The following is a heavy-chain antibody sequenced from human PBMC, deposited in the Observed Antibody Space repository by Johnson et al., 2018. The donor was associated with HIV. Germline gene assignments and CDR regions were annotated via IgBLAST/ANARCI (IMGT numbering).Heavy chain of an antibody. CDR1: GFTFSDYY. J-gene: IGHJ3*01. V-gene: IGHV3-11*04. CDR2: ITSTGITV. D-gene: IGHD3-16*01. Sequence: QMQLVESGGGLVKPGGSLRLSCAASGFTFSDYYMSWIRQAPGKGLEWVSYITSTGITVYYTDSVKGRFTISRDNAKNSLSLQMNSLRPEDTAVYYCARSRHGGIQQSDAFDVWGQGTMVTVSS. CDR3: ARSRHGGIQQSDAFDV.